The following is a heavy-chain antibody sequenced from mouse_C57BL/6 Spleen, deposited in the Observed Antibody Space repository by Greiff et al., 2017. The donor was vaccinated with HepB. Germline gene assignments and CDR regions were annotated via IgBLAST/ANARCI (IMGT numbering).Heavy chain of an antibody. J-gene: IGHJ2*01. CDR3: ARGITTVDDY. CDR2: IDPSDSYT. V-gene: IGHV1-50*01. Sequence: QVQLQQSGAELVKPGASVKLSCKASGYTFTSYWMQWVKQRPGQGLEWIGEIDPSDSYTNYNQKFKGKATLTVDTSSSTAYMQLSSLTSEDSAVYYCARGITTVDDYWGQGTTLTVSS. D-gene: IGHD1-1*01. CDR1: GYTFTSYW.